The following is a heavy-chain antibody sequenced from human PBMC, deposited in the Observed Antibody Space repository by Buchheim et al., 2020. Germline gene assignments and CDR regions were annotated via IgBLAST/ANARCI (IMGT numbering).Heavy chain of an antibody. J-gene: IGHJ4*02. Sequence: QVQLQESGPGLVKPSETLSLTCTVSGYSISSGYYWGWIRQPPGKGLEWIGSIYHSGSTYYNPSLKSRVTISVDTSKNQFSLKLSSVTAADTAVYYCARVISDYYDSSGYLDYWGQGTL. CDR1: GYSISSGYY. CDR2: IYHSGST. V-gene: IGHV4-38-2*02. CDR3: ARVISDYYDSSGYLDY. D-gene: IGHD3-22*01.